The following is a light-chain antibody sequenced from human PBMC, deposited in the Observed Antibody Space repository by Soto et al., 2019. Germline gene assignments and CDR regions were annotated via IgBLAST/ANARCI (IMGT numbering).Light chain of an antibody. Sequence: EIVMTQSPATLSVSPGVRATLSCRAAQSVGTRLAWYQHKTGQAPRLLISGASSRATGIPDRFTGSGSETSFTLTISRLEPEDFALYYCQHYQSGHPITFGQGTRLEI. CDR1: QSVGTR. CDR3: QHYQSGHPIT. V-gene: IGKV3-20*01. CDR2: GAS. J-gene: IGKJ5*01.